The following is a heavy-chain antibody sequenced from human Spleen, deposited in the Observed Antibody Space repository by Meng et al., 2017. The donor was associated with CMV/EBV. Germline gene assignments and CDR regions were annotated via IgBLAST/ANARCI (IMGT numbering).Heavy chain of an antibody. CDR2: VHYTGAT. J-gene: IGHJ5*02. Sequence: SETLSLTCTLSGGSMSSYYWTWIRQLPGNRLEWFGGVHYTGATFYNPSLKSQVTLSLDTPKHQSPLKLRSLTAAVTAVYFCVRDEAGGGRYNWFDPWGQGILVTVSS. CDR1: GGSMSSYY. CDR3: VRDEAGGGRYNWFDP. D-gene: IGHD6-13*01. V-gene: IGHV4-39*06.